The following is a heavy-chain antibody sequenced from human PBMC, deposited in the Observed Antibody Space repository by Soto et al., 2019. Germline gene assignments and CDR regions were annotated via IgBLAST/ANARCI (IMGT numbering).Heavy chain of an antibody. J-gene: IGHJ4*02. CDR2: INPNNGDT. V-gene: IGHV1-2*02. CDR1: GYTFTGHY. Sequence: GASVKVSCKASGYTFTGHYIHWVRQAPGQGLEWMGWINPNNGDTNYAQKFQGRVSMTRDTSTSTAYMELSSLRFDDTAVYYCARHSGYDYVFDYWGQGTLVTVSS. D-gene: IGHD5-12*01. CDR3: ARHSGYDYVFDY.